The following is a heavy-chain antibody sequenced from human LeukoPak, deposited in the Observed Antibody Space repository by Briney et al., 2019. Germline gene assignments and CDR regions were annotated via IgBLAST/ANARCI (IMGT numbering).Heavy chain of an antibody. V-gene: IGHV3-30-3*01. CDR2: ISYDGSNK. D-gene: IGHD3-10*01. J-gene: IGHJ4*02. CDR3: ARDRGYYGSGSSTDY. CDR1: GFTFSSYV. Sequence: GGSLRLSCAASGFTFSSYVMHWVRQAPGKGLEWVAVISYDGSNKYYADSVKGRFTISRDNSKNTLYLQMNSLRAEDTAVYYCARDRGYYGSGSSTDYWGQGTLVTVSS.